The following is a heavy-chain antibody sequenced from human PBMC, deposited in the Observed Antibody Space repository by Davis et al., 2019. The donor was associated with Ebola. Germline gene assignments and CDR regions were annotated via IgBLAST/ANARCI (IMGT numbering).Heavy chain of an antibody. CDR3: ARGEMATIYYYYGMEV. CDR1: GFTVSSNY. Sequence: GGSLRLSCAASGFTVSSNYMSWVPPAPGKGLEWVAVMYRGGSTYYADSVKGRFTISRDNSKNTLYLQMNSLRAEDTAVYYCARGEMATIYYYYGMEVWGQGATVTVSS. D-gene: IGHD5-24*01. J-gene: IGHJ6*02. V-gene: IGHV3-66*01. CDR2: MYRGGST.